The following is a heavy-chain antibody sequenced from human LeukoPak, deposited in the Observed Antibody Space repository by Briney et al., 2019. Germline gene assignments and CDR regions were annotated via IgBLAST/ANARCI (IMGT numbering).Heavy chain of an antibody. Sequence: SETLSLTCIVSGGSISSSSYYWGWIRQPPGKGLEWIGSIYYSGSTYYNPSLKSRVTISVDTSKNQFSLKLSSVTAADTAVYYCASLRGDYDSSGYTYYFDYWGQGTLVTVSS. CDR1: GGSISSSSYY. D-gene: IGHD3-22*01. CDR2: IYYSGST. CDR3: ASLRGDYDSSGYTYYFDY. V-gene: IGHV4-39*01. J-gene: IGHJ4*02.